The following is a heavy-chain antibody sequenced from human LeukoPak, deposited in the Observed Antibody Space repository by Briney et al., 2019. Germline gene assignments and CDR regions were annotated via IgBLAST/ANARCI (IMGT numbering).Heavy chain of an antibody. V-gene: IGHV4-59*01. Sequence: SEALSLTCTVPGGALSSYFCSWIRQPLGHGPEPLGYIYYSGSTNYIPSLKRRVTISVDTSKNQFSLKLSSVTAADTAVYYCARVPTDYYMDVWGKGTTVTVSS. D-gene: IGHD1-26*01. CDR2: IYYSGST. CDR3: ARVPTDYYMDV. J-gene: IGHJ6*03. CDR1: GGALSSYF.